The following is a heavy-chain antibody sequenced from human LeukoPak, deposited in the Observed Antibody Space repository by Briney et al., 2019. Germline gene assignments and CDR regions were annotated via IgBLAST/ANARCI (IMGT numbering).Heavy chain of an antibody. CDR2: ISSSSSYI. CDR1: GFSFSSYS. CDR3: ARIARFGEDY. V-gene: IGHV3-21*01. Sequence: GGSLRLSCAVSGFSFSSYSMNWVRQAPGKGLEWVSSISSSSSYIYYADSVKGRFTISRDNAKNSLYLQMNSLRAEDTAVYYCARIARFGEDYWGQGTLVTVSS. D-gene: IGHD3-10*01. J-gene: IGHJ4*02.